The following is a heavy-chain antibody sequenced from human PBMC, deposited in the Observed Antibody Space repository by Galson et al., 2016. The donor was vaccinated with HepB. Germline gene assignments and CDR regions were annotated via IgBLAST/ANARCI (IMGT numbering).Heavy chain of an antibody. Sequence: SVKVSCKASGYTFTSYDINWVRQATGQGLEWMGWMNPDSGNTVYAQKFQGRITMTRNTSISTAYMELSSLRCEDTAVYYCASRRAYCSGGICSSDYSYYGMDVWGQGATLTVSS. D-gene: IGHD2-15*01. CDR3: ASRRAYCSGGICSSDYSYYGMDV. V-gene: IGHV1-8*01. CDR2: MNPDSGNT. J-gene: IGHJ6*02. CDR1: GYTFTSYD.